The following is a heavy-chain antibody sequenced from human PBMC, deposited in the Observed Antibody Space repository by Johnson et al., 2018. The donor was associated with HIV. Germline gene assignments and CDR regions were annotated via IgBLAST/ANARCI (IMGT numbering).Heavy chain of an antibody. CDR1: GFTFSSYA. CDR2: ISYDGSNK. V-gene: IGHV3-30-3*01. D-gene: IGHD1-1*01. Sequence: VQLVESGGGVVQPGRSLRLSCAASGFTFSSYAMHWVRQTPGQGLEWVAVISYDGSNKYYADSVKGRFTISRDNAKNTLYLQMNSLGAEDTAVDYCATVWRNEGHHSFDVWGLGTMVTVSS. CDR3: ATVWRNEGHHSFDV. J-gene: IGHJ3*01.